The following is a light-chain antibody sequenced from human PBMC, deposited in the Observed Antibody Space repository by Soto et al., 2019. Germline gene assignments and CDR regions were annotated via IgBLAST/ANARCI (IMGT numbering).Light chain of an antibody. Sequence: PGASATLSCRASQTVSRSFLAWYQQKPGQAPKLLIYGASTRATGVPDRFGGTGSGTDFTLSISGLEPEDFAVYYCQQYATSPVTFGQGTKLDIK. CDR1: QTVSRSF. CDR2: GAS. CDR3: QQYATSPVT. J-gene: IGKJ2*01. V-gene: IGKV3-20*01.